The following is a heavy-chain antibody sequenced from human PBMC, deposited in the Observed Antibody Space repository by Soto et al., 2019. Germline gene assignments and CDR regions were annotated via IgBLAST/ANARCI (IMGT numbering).Heavy chain of an antibody. CDR1: GFTFGDYS. Sequence: PGGSLRLSCTASGFTFGDYSISWFRQAPWKGLEWVGFIRSKAYGGTTEYAASVKGRFTTSRDDSKSIAYLQMNSLKTEDTAVYYCTRDQAGTRTPQDAFDILGQGTMVTLSS. V-gene: IGHV3-49*03. D-gene: IGHD6-19*01. CDR3: TRDQAGTRTPQDAFDI. J-gene: IGHJ3*02. CDR2: IRSKAYGGTT.